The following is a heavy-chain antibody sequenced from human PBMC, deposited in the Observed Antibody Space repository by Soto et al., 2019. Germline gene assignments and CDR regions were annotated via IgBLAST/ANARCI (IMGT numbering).Heavy chain of an antibody. CDR3: ARSPPSSYYGGSGTFDY. J-gene: IGHJ4*02. CDR1: GGFTSTNNW. Sequence: QLQLQESGPGLVRPSGTLSLTCAVSGGFTSTNNWWSWVRQPPGKGLEGIGDAYHSGSTEYNPSLKRLVSISVDKSKNQISLKLTSATAADTSVYYCARSPPSSYYGGSGTFDYWGQGTLVTVSS. V-gene: IGHV4-4*02. CDR2: AYHSGST. D-gene: IGHD3-10*01.